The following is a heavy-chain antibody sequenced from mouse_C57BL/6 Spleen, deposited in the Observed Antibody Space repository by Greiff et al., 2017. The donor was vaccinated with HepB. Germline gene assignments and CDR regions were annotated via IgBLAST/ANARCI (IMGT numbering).Heavy chain of an antibody. V-gene: IGHV1-80*01. Sequence: QVQLQQSGAELVKPGASVKISCKASGYAFSSYWMNWVKQRPGKGLEWIGQIYPGDGDTNYNGKFKGKATLTADKSSSTAYMQLSSLTSEDSAVYFCARSSDYDEESYAMDYWGQGTSVTVSS. CDR2: IYPGDGDT. D-gene: IGHD2-4*01. J-gene: IGHJ4*01. CDR3: ARSSDYDEESYAMDY. CDR1: GYAFSSYW.